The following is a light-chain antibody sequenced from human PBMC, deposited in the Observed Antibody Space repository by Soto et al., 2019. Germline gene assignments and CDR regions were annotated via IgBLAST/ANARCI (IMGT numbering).Light chain of an antibody. Sequence: QSVLTQPASVSGSPGQSIAISCTGTRSDVGAYNYVSWYQQHPGKAPKLMISEVTNRPSGVSDRFSGSKSGNTASLTISGLQAEDEADYYCSLYISGSTYVFGTGTKVTVL. CDR1: RSDVGAYNY. CDR3: SLYISGSTYV. J-gene: IGLJ1*01. V-gene: IGLV2-14*01. CDR2: EVT.